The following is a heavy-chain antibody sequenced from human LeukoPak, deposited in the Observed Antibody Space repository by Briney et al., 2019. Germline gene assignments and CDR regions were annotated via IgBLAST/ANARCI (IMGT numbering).Heavy chain of an antibody. CDR3: EKRGDKLDLI. D-gene: IGHD2-21*02. V-gene: IGHV3-23*01. CDR2: IRGGGDTT. CDR1: GVTLRNYG. Sequence: GESLRLSCAASGVTLRNYGLSWVRHTPGKGLEWVSAIRGGGDTTFYADSVKGRFTISRDNSENTVYLQMNSLRAEDTAVYYCEKRGDKLDLIWGQGTLVTVSS. J-gene: IGHJ4*02.